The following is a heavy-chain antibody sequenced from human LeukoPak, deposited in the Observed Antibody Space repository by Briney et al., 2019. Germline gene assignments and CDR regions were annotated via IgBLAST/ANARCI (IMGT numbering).Heavy chain of an antibody. CDR1: GFTFSNYW. V-gene: IGHV3-74*01. J-gene: IGHJ4*02. Sequence: PGGSLRLSCAASGFTFSNYWMHWVRQAPGKGLVWVSRIHTDGISTTYADSVKGRFTISRDNAKNTLYLQMNSLRAEDTAVYYCARDESGWYVAGLLDYWGQGTLVTVSS. D-gene: IGHD6-19*01. CDR3: ARDESGWYVAGLLDY. CDR2: IHTDGIST.